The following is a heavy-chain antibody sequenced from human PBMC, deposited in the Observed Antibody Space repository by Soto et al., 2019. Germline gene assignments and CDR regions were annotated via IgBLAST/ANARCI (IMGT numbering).Heavy chain of an antibody. CDR3: ARGVLH. CDR1: GASISSGY. Sequence: SETLSLTCTVSGASISSGYWSWIRQSPGKGLEWIGYIYYGGRTHYNPSLKSRVTISVDTSKNQFSLKLSSVTAADTAVYYCARGVLHWGQGTLVTSPQ. V-gene: IGHV4-31*03. J-gene: IGHJ4*01. CDR2: IYYGGRT.